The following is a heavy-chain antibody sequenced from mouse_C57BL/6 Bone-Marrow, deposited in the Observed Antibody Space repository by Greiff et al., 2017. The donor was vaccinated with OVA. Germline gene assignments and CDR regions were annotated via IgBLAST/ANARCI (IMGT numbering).Heavy chain of an antibody. D-gene: IGHD2-4*01. Sequence: VQLQQSGAEVVRPGASVTLSCKASGYTFTGHYINWVKQRPGQGLEWIARIYPGSGTTYYNDKFKGQATLTAEKSANTAYMQLSSLTSEDSAVYVCARDDYYCFEYWGQGTTLTVSS. V-gene: IGHV1-76*01. CDR3: ARDDYYCFEY. CDR2: IYPGSGTT. CDR1: GYTFTGHY. J-gene: IGHJ2*01.